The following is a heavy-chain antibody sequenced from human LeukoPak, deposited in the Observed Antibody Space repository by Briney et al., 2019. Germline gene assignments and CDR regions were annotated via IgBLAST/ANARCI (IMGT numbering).Heavy chain of an antibody. CDR2: ISSTGST. Sequence: SETLSLTCTVSGGSISSGGHYWSWIRQPAGKGLEYLGRISSTGSTNYNPSLRSRVTISADTSKNHFSLKLTSVTAADTAVYYCARDFWAARGAFDIWGQGTMVTVSS. J-gene: IGHJ3*02. D-gene: IGHD3-16*01. CDR3: ARDFWAARGAFDI. V-gene: IGHV4-61*02. CDR1: GGSISSGGHY.